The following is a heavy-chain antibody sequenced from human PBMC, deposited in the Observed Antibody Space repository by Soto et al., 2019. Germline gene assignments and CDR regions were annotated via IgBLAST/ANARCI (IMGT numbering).Heavy chain of an antibody. V-gene: IGHV3-23*01. D-gene: IGHD6-19*01. CDR1: GFTFSSYA. CDR3: ARRSSGWYFDY. CDR2: ISGSGGST. J-gene: IGHJ4*02. Sequence: EVQPLESGGGLVQPGGSLRLSCAASGFTFSSYAMNWVRQAPGRGLEWVSVISGSGGSTYYADSVKGRFTISRDNSKNTLYLQMNRLSAEDTAVYYCARRSSGWYFDYWGQGTLVTVSS.